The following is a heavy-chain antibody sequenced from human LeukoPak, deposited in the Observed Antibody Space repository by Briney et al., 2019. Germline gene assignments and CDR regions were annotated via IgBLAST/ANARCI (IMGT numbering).Heavy chain of an antibody. CDR1: GGSISSYY. CDR3: ARGLGGYYYYGMDV. J-gene: IGHJ6*02. V-gene: IGHV4-59*12. CDR2: IYYSGST. Sequence: PSETLSLTCTVSGGSISSYYWSWIRQPSGKGLEWIGYIYYSGSTNYNPSLKSLVTILVDTSKNQFSLKLSSVTAADTAVYYCARGLGGYYYYGMDVWGQGTTVTVSS. D-gene: IGHD3-16*01.